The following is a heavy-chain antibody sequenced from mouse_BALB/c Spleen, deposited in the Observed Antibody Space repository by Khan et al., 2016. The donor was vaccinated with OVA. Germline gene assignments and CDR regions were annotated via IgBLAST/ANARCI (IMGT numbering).Heavy chain of an antibody. J-gene: IGHJ2*01. Sequence: EVQLQESGPGLVKPSQSLSLTCTVTGYSITSDYAWKWIRQFPGNKLEWMGYISDSGNTKYNPSLKSRISITRDTSKNQYFLQLNFATIDDTATCYCARIQGGDFDYWGQGTTLTVSS. CDR3: ARIQGGDFDY. D-gene: IGHD3-2*02. CDR2: ISDSGNT. CDR1: GYSITSDYA. V-gene: IGHV3-2*02.